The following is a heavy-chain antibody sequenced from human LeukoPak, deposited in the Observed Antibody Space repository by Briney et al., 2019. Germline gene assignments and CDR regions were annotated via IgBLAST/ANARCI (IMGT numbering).Heavy chain of an antibody. Sequence: ESAVPLSLLCTLCVGFNSRSHYLGQWVRQPPARGGWWNGSVYYTWTTYYTPSLKSRVTISIDTSKNQFSLKLSSVTAADTAVYYCTSLNSGYGGWFDHWGQGTLVTVSS. CDR3: TSLNSGYGGWFDH. CDR2: VYYTWTT. D-gene: IGHD5-12*01. V-gene: IGHV4-39*07. CDR1: VGFNSRSHYL. J-gene: IGHJ5*02.